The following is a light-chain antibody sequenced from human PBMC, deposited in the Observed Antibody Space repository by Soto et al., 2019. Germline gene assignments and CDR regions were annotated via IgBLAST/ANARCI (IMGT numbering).Light chain of an antibody. CDR1: QSVSSSY. J-gene: IGKJ1*01. CDR2: GAS. V-gene: IGKV3-15*01. CDR3: QQYNNWPRT. Sequence: EIVLTQSPGSLSLSPVERATLSCRASQSVSSSYLAWSQQKPGQAPRLLIYGASTRATGIPARFSGSGTGTDFTLTISSLQSEDFAVYYCQQYNNWPRTFGQGTKVDIK.